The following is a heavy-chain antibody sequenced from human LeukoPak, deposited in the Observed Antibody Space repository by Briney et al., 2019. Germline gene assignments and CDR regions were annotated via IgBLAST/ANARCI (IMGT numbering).Heavy chain of an antibody. CDR3: VTEVLAAFYY. V-gene: IGHV3-23*01. J-gene: IGHJ4*02. CDR1: GFTFSNYA. Sequence: GGSLRLSCASSGFTFSNYAMSWVRQAPGKGLEWVATISGSGATRNYADSVKGRFTISRDNSKNTLYLQINSLRAEDTALYYCVTEVLAAFYYWGQGTLVTVSS. CDR2: ISGSGATR. D-gene: IGHD2-2*01.